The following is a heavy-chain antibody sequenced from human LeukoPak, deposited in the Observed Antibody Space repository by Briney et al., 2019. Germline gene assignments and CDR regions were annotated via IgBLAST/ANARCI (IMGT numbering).Heavy chain of an antibody. Sequence: PGGSLXXSCAAXGFTFSSYGMHWVRQAPGKGLEGVAFIRYDGSNKYYADSVKGRFTISRDNSKNTLYLQMNSLRVEDTAVYYCAKGGDYFDYWGQGTLVTVSS. CDR3: AKGGDYFDY. V-gene: IGHV3-30*02. CDR2: IRYDGSNK. J-gene: IGHJ4*02. CDR1: GFTFSSYG.